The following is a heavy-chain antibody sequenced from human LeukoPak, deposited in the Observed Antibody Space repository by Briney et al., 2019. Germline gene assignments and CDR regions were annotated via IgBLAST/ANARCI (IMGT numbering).Heavy chain of an antibody. CDR3: AKDLGIAAAGTALDI. D-gene: IGHD6-13*01. CDR2: IWYDGSYK. CDR1: GFTFSNYA. Sequence: GRSLRLSCAASGFTFSNYAMHWVRQAPGKGLEWMAIIWYDGSYKYYADSVKGRFTISRDNSKNTLYLQMNSLRAEDTAVYYCAKDLGIAAAGTALDIWGQGTMVTVSS. V-gene: IGHV3-33*06. J-gene: IGHJ3*02.